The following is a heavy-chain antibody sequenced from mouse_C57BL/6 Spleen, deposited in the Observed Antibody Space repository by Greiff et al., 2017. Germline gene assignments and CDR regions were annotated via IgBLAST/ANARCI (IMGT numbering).Heavy chain of an antibody. Sequence: QVQLQQPGAELVRPGSSVQLSCKASGYTFTSYWMHWVKQRPIQGLEWIGNIDPSDSETHYNQKFKDKATLTVDKSSRTAYMQLSSLTSEDSAVYYCARSYYDYDGRLSWFAYWGQGTLVTVSA. V-gene: IGHV1-52*01. CDR2: IDPSDSET. J-gene: IGHJ3*01. CDR1: GYTFTSYW. D-gene: IGHD2-4*01. CDR3: ARSYYDYDGRLSWFAY.